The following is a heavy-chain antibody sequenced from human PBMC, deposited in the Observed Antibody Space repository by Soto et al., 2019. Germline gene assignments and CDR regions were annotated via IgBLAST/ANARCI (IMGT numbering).Heavy chain of an antibody. CDR2: IGTAGDT. D-gene: IGHD6-19*01. Sequence: GGSLRLSCAASGFTFSSYDMHWVRQATGKGLEWVSAIGTAGDTYYPGSVKGRFTISRENAKNSLYLQMNSLRAEDTAVYYCARVAVAGTFGYYYYGMDVWGQGTTVTVSS. V-gene: IGHV3-13*01. CDR3: ARVAVAGTFGYYYYGMDV. CDR1: GFTFSSYD. J-gene: IGHJ6*02.